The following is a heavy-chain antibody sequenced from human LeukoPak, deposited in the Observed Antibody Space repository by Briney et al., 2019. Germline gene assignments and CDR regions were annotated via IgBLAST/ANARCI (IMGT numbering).Heavy chain of an antibody. CDR2: ISYDGSNK. CDR3: ARGITAMVLDY. D-gene: IGHD5-18*01. J-gene: IGHJ4*02. Sequence: GGSLRLSWAAAGFTFDDYAMHWVRQAPGKGLGWVAVISYDGSNKYYADSVKGRFTISRDNSKNTLYLQMNSLRAEDTAVYYCARGITAMVLDYWGQGTLVTVSS. V-gene: IGHV3-30*03. CDR1: GFTFDDYA.